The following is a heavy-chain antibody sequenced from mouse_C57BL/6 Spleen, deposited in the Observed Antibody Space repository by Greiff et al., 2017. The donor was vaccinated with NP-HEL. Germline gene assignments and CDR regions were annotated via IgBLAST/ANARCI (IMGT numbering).Heavy chain of an antibody. D-gene: IGHD2-4*01. CDR2: INPNNGGT. V-gene: IGHV1-26*01. CDR3: ARSGRYDYDSLMDY. J-gene: IGHJ4*01. Sequence: EVQLQQSGPELVKPGASVKISCKASGYTFTDYYMNWVKQSHGKSLEWIGDINPNNGGTSYNQKFKGKATLTVDKSSTTAYMELRRLTSEDSAVYYCARSGRYDYDSLMDYWGQGTSDTVSS. CDR1: GYTFTDYY.